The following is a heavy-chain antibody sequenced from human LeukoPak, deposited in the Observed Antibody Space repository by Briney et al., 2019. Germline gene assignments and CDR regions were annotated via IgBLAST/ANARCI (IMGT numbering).Heavy chain of an antibody. CDR2: IYPGDSDT. J-gene: IGHJ6*02. Sequence: GESLKISCKGSGYSSRTYWIGWVRQIPGKGLEWMGIIYPGDSDTRYSPSSQGQVTISADKSISTAYLQWSSLKASDTAMYYCARRRSLTYYGMDVWGQGTTVTVSS. V-gene: IGHV5-51*01. D-gene: IGHD4/OR15-4a*01. CDR3: ARRRSLTYYGMDV. CDR1: GYSSRTYW.